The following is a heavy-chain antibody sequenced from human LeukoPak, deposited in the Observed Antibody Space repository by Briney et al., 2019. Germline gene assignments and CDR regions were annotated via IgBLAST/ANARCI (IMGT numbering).Heavy chain of an antibody. CDR2: INPNSGGT. J-gene: IGHJ5*02. CDR1: GYTFTSYY. CDR3: ASGSSWIPNWFDP. D-gene: IGHD6-13*01. V-gene: IGHV1-2*02. Sequence: ASVKVSCKASGYTFTSYYMHWVRQAPGQGLEWMGWINPNSGGTNYAQKFQGRVTMTRDTSISTAYMELSRLRSDDTAVYYCASGSSWIPNWFDPRGQGTLVTVSS.